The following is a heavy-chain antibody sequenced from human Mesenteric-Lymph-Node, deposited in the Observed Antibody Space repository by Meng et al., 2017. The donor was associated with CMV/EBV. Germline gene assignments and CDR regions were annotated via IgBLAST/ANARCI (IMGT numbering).Heavy chain of an antibody. D-gene: IGHD6-13*01. V-gene: IGHV1-2*02. J-gene: IGHJ4*02. Sequence: SCKASGYTFTGYYMHWVRQAPGQGLEWMGWINPNSGGTNYAQKFQGRVTMTRDTSISTAYMELSRLRSDDTAVYYCARIGVAAAVVDYWGQGTLVTVSS. CDR3: ARIGVAAAVVDY. CDR1: GYTFTGYY. CDR2: INPNSGGT.